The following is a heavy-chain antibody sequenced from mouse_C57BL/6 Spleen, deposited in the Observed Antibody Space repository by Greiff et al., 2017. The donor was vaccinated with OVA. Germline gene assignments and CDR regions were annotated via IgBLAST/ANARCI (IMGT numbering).Heavy chain of an antibody. J-gene: IGHJ1*03. D-gene: IGHD1-1*01. CDR2: INYDGSST. CDR3: AREGTTVGDWYFDV. V-gene: IGHV5-16*01. Sequence: EVNVVESEGGLVQPGSSMKLSCTASGFTFSDYYMAWVRQVPEKGLEWVANINYDGSSTYYLDSLKSRFIISRDNAKNILYLQMSSLKSEDTATYYCAREGTTVGDWYFDVWGTGTTVTVSS. CDR1: GFTFSDYY.